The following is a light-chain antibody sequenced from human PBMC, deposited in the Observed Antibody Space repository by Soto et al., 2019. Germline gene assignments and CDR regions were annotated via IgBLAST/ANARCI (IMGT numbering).Light chain of an antibody. Sequence: EIVLTQSPGTLSLSPGERATLSCRASQSVSSSYLAWYQQKPGQAPRLLIYGASSRATGIPDRFSGSGSGTDFTLTISRLEPEDFAVYYCQQYRSTSGTFGQGTKVDIK. J-gene: IGKJ1*01. CDR1: QSVSSSY. V-gene: IGKV3-20*01. CDR2: GAS. CDR3: QQYRSTSGT.